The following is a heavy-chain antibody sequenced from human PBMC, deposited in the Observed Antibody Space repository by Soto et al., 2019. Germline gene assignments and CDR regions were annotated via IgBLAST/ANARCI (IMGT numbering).Heavy chain of an antibody. D-gene: IGHD3-10*01. CDR2: ISDDGVSK. CDR1: GFTFSNYG. Sequence: GGSLRLSCAASGFTFSNYGMHWVRQAPGKGLEWVAVISDDGVSKYYADSVQGRFTISRDNSESAVFLQMNSLRPDDTALYFCARAYYFGSGTSYTLYYWGQGTKVTVYS. V-gene: IGHV3-30*03. J-gene: IGHJ4*02. CDR3: ARAYYFGSGTSYTLYY.